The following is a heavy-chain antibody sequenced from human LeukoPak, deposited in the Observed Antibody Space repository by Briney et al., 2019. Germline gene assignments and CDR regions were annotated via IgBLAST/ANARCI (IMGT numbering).Heavy chain of an antibody. V-gene: IGHV3-74*01. CDR3: ARAYYDSSGRYFDY. CDR1: GFTFNRYW. CDR2: INSDGNST. Sequence: PGGSLRLSCAASGFTFNRYWMHWVRQAPGMGLVWVTRINSDGNSTSYADSVKGRFTISRDNATNTLYLQMNSLRAEDTAGYYCARAYYDSSGRYFDYWGQGTLVTVSS. D-gene: IGHD3-22*01. J-gene: IGHJ4*02.